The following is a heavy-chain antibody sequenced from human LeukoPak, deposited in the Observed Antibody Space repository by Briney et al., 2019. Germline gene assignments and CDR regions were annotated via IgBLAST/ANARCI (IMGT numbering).Heavy chain of an antibody. V-gene: IGHV4-39*01. J-gene: IGHJ4*02. Sequence: SETLSLTSAVSGGSISTSDYYWGWIRQPPGKGLEWIGSIYYSGSTYYNPFLKSRLTISGDTSKNQFSLKLSSVTTADTAVYYCARHASGWYTDWGQGTLVTVSS. CDR1: GGSISTSDYY. CDR2: IYYSGST. D-gene: IGHD6-19*01. CDR3: ARHASGWYTD.